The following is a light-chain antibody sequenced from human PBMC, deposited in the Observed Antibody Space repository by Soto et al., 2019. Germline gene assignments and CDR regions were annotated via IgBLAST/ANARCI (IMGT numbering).Light chain of an antibody. J-gene: IGKJ1*01. CDR1: QIVSSY. CDR3: QNYASSQAT. V-gene: IGKV3-20*01. Sequence: EIVITQSPSTLSVSSWERATLSCRAIQIVSSYLAWYQQKPVQAPRLLIYDASNRATGIPDRFSGGGSGTDFPLTINRLETEDFAVYYCQNYASSQATLGRGTKVDIK. CDR2: DAS.